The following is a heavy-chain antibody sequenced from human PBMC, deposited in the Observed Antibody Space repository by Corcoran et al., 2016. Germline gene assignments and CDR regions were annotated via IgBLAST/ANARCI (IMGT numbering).Heavy chain of an antibody. CDR1: GFTFSSYW. V-gene: IGHV3-7*01. CDR2: IKQDGSEK. J-gene: IGHJ4*02. CDR3: ASRGKYSSSWDY. Sequence: EVQLVESGGGLVQPGGSLRLSCAASGFTFSSYWMSWVRQAPGKGLGWVANIKQDGSEKYYVDSVKGRFTISRDNAKNSLYRQMNSLRAEDTAVYYCASRGKYSSSWDYWGQGTLVTVSS. D-gene: IGHD6-13*01.